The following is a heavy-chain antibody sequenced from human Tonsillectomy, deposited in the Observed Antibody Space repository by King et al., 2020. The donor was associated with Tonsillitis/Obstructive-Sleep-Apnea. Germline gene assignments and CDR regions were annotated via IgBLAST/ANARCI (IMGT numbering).Heavy chain of an antibody. CDR3: ARGPIAVAGKDSYYYGMDV. CDR2: IYYSGST. J-gene: IGHJ6*02. Sequence: VQLQESGPGLVKPSETLSLTCTVSGGSISSYYWNWIRQPPGKGLEWIGYIYYSGSTNYNPSLKSRVTISLDTSKNQFSLKLSSVTAADTAVYSCARGPIAVAGKDSYYYGMDVWGQGTAVTVSS. CDR1: GGSISSYY. V-gene: IGHV4-59*01. D-gene: IGHD6-19*01.